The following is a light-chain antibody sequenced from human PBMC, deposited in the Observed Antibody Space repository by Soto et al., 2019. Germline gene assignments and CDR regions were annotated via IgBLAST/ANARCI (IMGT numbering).Light chain of an antibody. CDR1: QNIYNC. J-gene: IGKJ1*01. V-gene: IGKV1-39*01. CDR3: QESRSALWGT. Sequence: DIQMTQSPSSLSASLGDRVTITCRTSQNIYNCLNWYQQKAGRAPAVLIYGASNLQGGVPLRFSGSGSGTDFTLTISGLQPEDSSTYYCQESRSALWGTCGQGTKVEVK. CDR2: GAS.